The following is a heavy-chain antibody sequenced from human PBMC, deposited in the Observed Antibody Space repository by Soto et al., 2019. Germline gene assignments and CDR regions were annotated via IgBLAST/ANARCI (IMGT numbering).Heavy chain of an antibody. CDR3: ARGAYYDIHDY. V-gene: IGHV1-3*01. CDR1: EYTFTGYA. CDR2: INAGNGNT. D-gene: IGHD3-22*01. Sequence: QVQLEQSGAEVKKPGASVKVSFKASEYTFTGYAMHWVRQAPGQRLEWMGWINAGNGNTKYSQKFQGRVTITRDTSASTAYMEVSSLRAEDTAVYYCARGAYYDIHDYWGQGTLVTVSS. J-gene: IGHJ4*02.